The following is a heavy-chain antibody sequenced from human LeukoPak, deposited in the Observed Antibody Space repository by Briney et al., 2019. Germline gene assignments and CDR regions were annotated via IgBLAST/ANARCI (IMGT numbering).Heavy chain of an antibody. D-gene: IGHD3-10*01. CDR3: ARGYTGRITMVRGGYYCYMDV. Sequence: ASVKVSCKASGYTFTGYYMHWVRQAPGQGLEWMGWINPNSGGTNYAQKFQGRVTMTRDTSISTAYMELSRLRSDDTAVYYCARGYTGRITMVRGGYYCYMDVWGKGTTVTISS. CDR2: INPNSGGT. CDR1: GYTFTGYY. J-gene: IGHJ6*03. V-gene: IGHV1-2*02.